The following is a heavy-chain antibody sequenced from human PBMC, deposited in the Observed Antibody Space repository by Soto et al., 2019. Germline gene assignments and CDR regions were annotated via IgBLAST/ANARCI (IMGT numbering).Heavy chain of an antibody. V-gene: IGHV3-30*18. CDR3: AKEGCSGGSCYSGNWFDP. CDR1: GFTFSSYG. J-gene: IGHJ5*02. D-gene: IGHD2-15*01. Sequence: GGSLRLSCAASGFTFSSYGMHWVRQAPGKGLEWVAVISYDGSNKYYADSVKGRFTISRDNSKNTLYLQMNSLRAEDTAVYYCAKEGCSGGSCYSGNWFDPWGQGTLVTVSS. CDR2: ISYDGSNK.